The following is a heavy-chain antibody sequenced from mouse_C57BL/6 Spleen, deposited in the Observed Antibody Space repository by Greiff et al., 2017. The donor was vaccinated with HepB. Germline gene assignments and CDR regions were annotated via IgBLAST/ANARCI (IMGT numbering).Heavy chain of an antibody. V-gene: IGHV3-6*01. CDR3: ARNYYGSSPNWYSDV. J-gene: IGHJ1*03. Sequence: EVKVEESGPGLVKPSQSLSLTCSVTGYSITSGYYWNWIRQFPGNKLEWMGYISYDGSNNYNPSLKNRISITRDTSKNQFFLKLNSVTTEDTATYYCARNYYGSSPNWYSDVWGTGTTVTVSS. CDR1: GYSITSGYY. D-gene: IGHD1-1*01. CDR2: ISYDGSN.